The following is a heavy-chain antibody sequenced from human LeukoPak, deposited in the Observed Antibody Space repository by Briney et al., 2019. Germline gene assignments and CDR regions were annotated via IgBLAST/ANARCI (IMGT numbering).Heavy chain of an antibody. D-gene: IGHD6-6*01. CDR1: GGSISSYY. J-gene: IGHJ4*02. Sequence: SETLSLTCTVSGGSISSYYWSWIRQPPGKGLEWIGYIYYGGSTNHNPSLKSRVTMSVDTSKKQFSLKLSSVTAADTAVYYCARGRSTDLFDYWGQGTLVTVSS. V-gene: IGHV4-59*01. CDR3: ARGRSTDLFDY. CDR2: IYYGGST.